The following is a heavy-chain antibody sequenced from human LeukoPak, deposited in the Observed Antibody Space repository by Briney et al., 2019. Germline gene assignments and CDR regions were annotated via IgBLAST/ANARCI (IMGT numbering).Heavy chain of an antibody. CDR2: ISWNSGNI. J-gene: IGHJ4*02. CDR1: GFTFDDYA. V-gene: IGHV3-9*01. CDR3: ARDSSMLRGPLVIYYFDF. D-gene: IGHD3-10*01. Sequence: GGSLRLSCAVAGFTFDDYAMHWVRHAPGKGLEWVSGISWNSGNIGYADSVKGRFTISRDDAKNLLYLDMNSLRVEDTAVYYCARDSSMLRGPLVIYYFDFWGQGTLVTVSS.